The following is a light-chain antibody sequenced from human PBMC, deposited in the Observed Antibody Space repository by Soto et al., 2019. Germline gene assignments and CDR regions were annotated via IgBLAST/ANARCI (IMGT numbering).Light chain of an antibody. Sequence: QSVLTQPASVSGSPGQSITISCTGTSSDVGGYNYVSWYQQHPGKAPKLMIYEVSNRPSGVSNRFSGSKSGNTASLTISGLQPEDEADYYCSSYRSTITYVFGTGTKVTAL. J-gene: IGLJ1*01. CDR1: SSDVGGYNY. CDR3: SSYRSTITYV. CDR2: EVS. V-gene: IGLV2-14*01.